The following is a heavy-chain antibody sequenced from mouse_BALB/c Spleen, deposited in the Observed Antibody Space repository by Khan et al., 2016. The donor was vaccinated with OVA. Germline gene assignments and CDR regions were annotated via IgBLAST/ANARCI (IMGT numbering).Heavy chain of an antibody. V-gene: IGHV9-4*02. Sequence: QIQLVQSGPELKKPGETVRISCKASGYTFTTAGIQWVQKMPGKGLKWIGWINTHSGVPKYAEDFKGRFACSVEISVNTAYLKITNLKNEDTATSFYARGGAAYYRNDGGAMEYWGQGTSVTVSS. CDR2: INTHSGVP. J-gene: IGHJ4*01. D-gene: IGHD2-14*01. CDR1: GYTFTTAG. CDR3: ARGGAAYYRNDGGAMEY.